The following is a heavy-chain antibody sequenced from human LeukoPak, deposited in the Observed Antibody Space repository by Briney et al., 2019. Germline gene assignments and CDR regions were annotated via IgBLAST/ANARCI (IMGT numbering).Heavy chain of an antibody. CDR2: IYYSGST. CDR3: ARHTSSLDYYYYMDV. CDR1: GGSISSSSYY. Sequence: SETLSLTCTVSGGSISSSSYYWGRIRQPPGEGLEWIGSIYYSGSTYYNPSLKSRVTISVDTSKNQFSLKLSSVTAADTAVYYCARHTSSLDYYYYMDVWGKGTTVTISS. J-gene: IGHJ6*03. V-gene: IGHV4-39*01.